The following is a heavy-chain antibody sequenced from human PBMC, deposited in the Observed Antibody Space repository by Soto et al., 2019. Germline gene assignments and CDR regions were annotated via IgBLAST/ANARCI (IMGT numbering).Heavy chain of an antibody. J-gene: IGHJ5*02. D-gene: IGHD3-10*01. CDR1: GFTFSSYD. Sequence: EVQLVESGGGLVQPGGSLRLSCAASGFTFSSYDMHWVRQATGKGLEWVSAIGTAGDTYYPGSVKGRFTISRENAKNSLHLQMNSLRAGDTAVYYCARGGIWGVSWNWFDTWGQGTLVTVSS. CDR3: ARGGIWGVSWNWFDT. CDR2: IGTAGDT. V-gene: IGHV3-13*04.